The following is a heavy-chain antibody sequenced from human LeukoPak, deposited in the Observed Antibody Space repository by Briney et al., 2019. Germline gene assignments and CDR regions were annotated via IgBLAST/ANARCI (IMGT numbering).Heavy chain of an antibody. D-gene: IGHD2-2*01. CDR3: AKEPAYCSSTSCLDY. V-gene: IGHV3-30*18. Sequence: GGSLRLSCAASGFTFSSYGMHWVRQAPGKGLEWVAVISYDGSNKYYADSVKGRFTISRDNSKNTLYLQMNSLRAEDTAVYYCAKEPAYCSSTSCLDYWGQGTLVTVSS. CDR2: ISYDGSNK. J-gene: IGHJ4*02. CDR1: GFTFSSYG.